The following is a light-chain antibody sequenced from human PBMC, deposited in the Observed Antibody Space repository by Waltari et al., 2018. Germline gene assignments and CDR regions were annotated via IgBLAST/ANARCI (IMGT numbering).Light chain of an antibody. CDR1: ESLLYTSNNQNF. CDR3: QQYYSYPVT. CDR2: WAS. V-gene: IGKV4-1*01. J-gene: IGKJ3*01. Sequence: DIVMTQSPESLAVSLGERATITCRSSESLLYTSNNQNFLAWYQRKAGQPPKLLFYWASVRESGVPDRFSASGSGTDFILSISSLQAEDSATYYCQQYYSYPVTFGPGTKVEIK.